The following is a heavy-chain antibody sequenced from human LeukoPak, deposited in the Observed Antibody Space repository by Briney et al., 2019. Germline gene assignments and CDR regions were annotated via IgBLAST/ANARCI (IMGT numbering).Heavy chain of an antibody. V-gene: IGHV1-18*01. CDR1: GYRFTSYG. CDR2: ISGYNGNT. D-gene: IGHD2-2*01. J-gene: IGHJ4*02. Sequence: ASVKVSCKASGYRFTSYGISWVRQAPGQGLEWMGWISGYNGNTNYAQKLQGRVAMTTDTSTSTAYMELRSLRSDDTAVYYCAREYCSTTRCYMADYWGQGTLVTVSS. CDR3: AREYCSTTRCYMADY.